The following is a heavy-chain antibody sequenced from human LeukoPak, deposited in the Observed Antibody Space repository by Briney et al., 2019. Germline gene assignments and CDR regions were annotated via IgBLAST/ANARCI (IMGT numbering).Heavy chain of an antibody. CDR3: ARLSYSSSWYFDY. V-gene: IGHV1-2*02. D-gene: IGHD6-13*01. CDR2: INPNSGGT. CDR1: VYTFTGYY. Sequence: GASVKVSCKASVYTFTGYYMHWVRQAPGQGLEWMGWINPNSGGTNYAQKFQGRVTMTRDTSISTAYMELSRLRSDDTAVYYCARLSYSSSWYFDYWGQGTLVTVS. J-gene: IGHJ4*02.